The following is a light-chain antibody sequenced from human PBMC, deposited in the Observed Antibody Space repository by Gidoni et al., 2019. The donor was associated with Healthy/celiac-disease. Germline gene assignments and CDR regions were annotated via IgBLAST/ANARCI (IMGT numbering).Light chain of an antibody. J-gene: IGKJ5*01. Sequence: DIQITHSPSSLSASVGDRVTLTCRASQSISSYLTWYQQKPGKAAKLLIYAAASWKSGVTSRCCGGRSGTKVTLTISSLQPEDFAAFYCQQSYSTPPGTFGQGTRLEIK. CDR2: AAA. CDR3: QQSYSTPPGT. V-gene: IGKV1-39*01. CDR1: QSISSY.